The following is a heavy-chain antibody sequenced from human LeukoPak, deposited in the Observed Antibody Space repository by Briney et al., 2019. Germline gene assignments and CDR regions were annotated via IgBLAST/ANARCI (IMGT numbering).Heavy chain of an antibody. CDR3: ARSLLTIFGVVRATAVMDAFDI. CDR1: GYTFTSYY. Sequence: ASVKVSCKASGYTFTSYYMHWVRQAPGQGLEWMGIINPSGGSTSYAQKFQGRVAMTRDTSTSTVYMELSSLRSKDTAVYYCARSLLTIFGVVRATAVMDAFDIWGQGTMVTVSS. J-gene: IGHJ3*02. CDR2: INPSGGST. V-gene: IGHV1-46*01. D-gene: IGHD3-3*01.